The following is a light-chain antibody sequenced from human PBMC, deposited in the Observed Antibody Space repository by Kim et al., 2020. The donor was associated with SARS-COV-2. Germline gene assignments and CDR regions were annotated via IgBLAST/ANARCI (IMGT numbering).Light chain of an antibody. V-gene: IGKV6-21*02. CDR2: YAS. J-gene: IGKJ2*01. CDR1: VATS. Sequence: VATSLHWYQQKPDQSPKLLIKYASQSISGVPSRFSGSGSGTDFTLTINSLEAEDAATYYCHQSSSSPYTFGQGTKLEI. CDR3: HQSSSSPYT.